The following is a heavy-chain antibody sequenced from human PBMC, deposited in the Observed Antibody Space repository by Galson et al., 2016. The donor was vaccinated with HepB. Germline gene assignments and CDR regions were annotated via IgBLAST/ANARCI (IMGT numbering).Heavy chain of an antibody. J-gene: IGHJ3*02. D-gene: IGHD3-3*02. Sequence: SLRLSCAASGFSFSDFGMHWVRQAPGKGLEWVAAISFNGGTNKRAESLKGRFSISRDNSKNTLYLEMSSLSADDTAVYYCAKELGVFDAFDIWGLGTMVTVSS. V-gene: IGHV3-30*18. CDR1: GFSFSDFG. CDR3: AKELGVFDAFDI. CDR2: ISFNGGTN.